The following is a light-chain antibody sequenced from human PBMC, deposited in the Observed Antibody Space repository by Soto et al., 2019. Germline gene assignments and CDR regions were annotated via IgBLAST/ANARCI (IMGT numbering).Light chain of an antibody. J-gene: IGKJ5*01. V-gene: IGKV3-11*01. CDR3: QQRSNWPT. CDR2: DAS. CDR1: QSISFY. Sequence: EIVLTQSAATLSLSAGERATLSCRASQSISFYLTWYQHKPVQAPRLLIYDASNRATGIPARFSGSGYGTDFTLTISSLEPEDFAVYYCQQRSNWPTFGQWTRLEIK.